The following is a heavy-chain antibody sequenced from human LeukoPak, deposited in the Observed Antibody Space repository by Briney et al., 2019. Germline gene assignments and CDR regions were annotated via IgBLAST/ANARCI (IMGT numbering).Heavy chain of an antibody. CDR1: GGTFSSNA. V-gene: IGHV1-69*01. D-gene: IGHD2-2*01. Sequence: SVKVSCKASGGTFSSNAISWVRQAPGQGLEWMGGIIPIFGTANYAQKFQGRVTITADESTSTAYMELSSLRSEDTAVYYCTRSDIVVVPAANFYWGQGTLVTVSS. CDR2: IIPIFGTA. CDR3: TRSDIVVVPAANFY. J-gene: IGHJ4*02.